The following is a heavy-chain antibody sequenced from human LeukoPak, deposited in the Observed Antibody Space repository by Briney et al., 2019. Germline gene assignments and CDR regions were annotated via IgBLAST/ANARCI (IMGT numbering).Heavy chain of an antibody. V-gene: IGHV3-33*01. CDR2: IWYDGRNQ. CDR3: AREGDCSSTSCYSFDY. CDR1: GFTFSDYG. Sequence: GRSLRLSCAASGFTFSDYGIHWVRQAPGKGLEWVAVIWYDGRNQYYADSVKGRFTISRDNAKNSLYLQMNSLRAEDTAVYYCAREGDCSSTSCYSFDYWGQGTLVTVSS. J-gene: IGHJ4*02. D-gene: IGHD2-2*01.